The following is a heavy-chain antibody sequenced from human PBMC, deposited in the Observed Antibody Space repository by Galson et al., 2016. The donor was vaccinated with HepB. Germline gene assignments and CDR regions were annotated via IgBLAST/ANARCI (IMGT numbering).Heavy chain of an antibody. D-gene: IGHD6-19*01. CDR3: VRQIYIAVAGA. CDR2: ISQSGTT. V-gene: IGHV4-39*01. Sequence: SETLSLTCTVSGGSNSSKPYYWGWIRQSPGTGLEWIGSISQSGTTYYNPSIKSRVTMSVDTSKKQFSLKLSSVTAIDTAVYYCVRQIYIAVAGAWGQGALVSVSS. CDR1: GGSNSSKPYY. J-gene: IGHJ5*02.